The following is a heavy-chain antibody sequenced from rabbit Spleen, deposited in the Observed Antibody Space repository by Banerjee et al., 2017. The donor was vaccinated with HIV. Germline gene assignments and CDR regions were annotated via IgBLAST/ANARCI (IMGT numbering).Heavy chain of an antibody. CDR1: GFPFSNKAV. Sequence: QEQLEESGGGLVKPEGSLTLTCKASGFPFSNKAVMCWVRQAPGRGLEWIGCIYTGTGSTYYASWAKGRFTISKTSSTTVTLKMTSLTAADTATYFCARALNDFGYTGVTNAGLWGQGTLVTVS. CDR2: IYTGTGST. V-gene: IGHV1S45*01. D-gene: IGHD7-1*01. CDR3: ARALNDFGYTGVTNAGL. J-gene: IGHJ4*01.